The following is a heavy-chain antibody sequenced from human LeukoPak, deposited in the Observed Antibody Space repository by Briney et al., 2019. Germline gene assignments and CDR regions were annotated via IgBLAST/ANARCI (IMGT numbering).Heavy chain of an antibody. V-gene: IGHV4-4*07. CDR2: IYTSENT. Sequence: SETLSLTCTVSGGDIGSYYWSWIRQPAGKGLEWIGRIYTSENTEYNPSLKSRVTMSVDMSTSQFSLRLTSVTAADTAVYYCAREADYGDYSKSFYYMDVWGKGTTVTVSS. D-gene: IGHD4-17*01. CDR1: GGDIGSYY. J-gene: IGHJ6*03. CDR3: AREADYGDYSKSFYYMDV.